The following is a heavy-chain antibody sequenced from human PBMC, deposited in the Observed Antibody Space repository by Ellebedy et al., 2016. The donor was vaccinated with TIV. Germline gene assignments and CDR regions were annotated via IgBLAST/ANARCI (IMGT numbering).Heavy chain of an antibody. J-gene: IGHJ6*03. Sequence: SETLSLXCTASGGSISSSSYYWGWIRQPPGKGLEWIGSIYYSGSTYYNPSLKSRVTISVDTSKNQFSLKLSSVTAADTAVYYCARVVRRYYYMDVWGKGTTVTVSS. CDR2: IYYSGST. D-gene: IGHD3-10*01. CDR3: ARVVRRYYYMDV. V-gene: IGHV4-39*01. CDR1: GGSISSSSYY.